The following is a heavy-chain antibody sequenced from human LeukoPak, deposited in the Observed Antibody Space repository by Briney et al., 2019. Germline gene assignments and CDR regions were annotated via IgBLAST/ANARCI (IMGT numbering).Heavy chain of an antibody. J-gene: IGHJ3*02. CDR3: ARSGPLYTRAFDI. CDR2: INHSGST. V-gene: IGHV4-34*01. CDR1: GGSISGYY. Sequence: SETLSLTCAVYGGSISGYYWSWIRQPPGKGLEWIGEINHSGSTNYNPSLKSRVTISVDTSKNQFSLKLSSVTAADTAVYYCARSGPLYTRAFDIWGQGTMVTVSS. D-gene: IGHD3-16*01.